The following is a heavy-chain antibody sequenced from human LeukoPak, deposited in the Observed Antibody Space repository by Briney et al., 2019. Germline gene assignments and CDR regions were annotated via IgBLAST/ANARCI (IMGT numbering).Heavy chain of an antibody. Sequence: SETLSLTCTVSGGSISSGYYWGWIRQPPGKGLEWIGSIYHSGSTYYNPSLKSRVTISVDTSKNQFSLKLSSVTAADTAVYYCARDIFGVLVGYLFDYWGQGTLVTVSS. V-gene: IGHV4-38-2*02. CDR3: ARDIFGVLVGYLFDY. CDR1: GGSISSGYY. CDR2: IYHSGST. D-gene: IGHD2-8*02. J-gene: IGHJ4*02.